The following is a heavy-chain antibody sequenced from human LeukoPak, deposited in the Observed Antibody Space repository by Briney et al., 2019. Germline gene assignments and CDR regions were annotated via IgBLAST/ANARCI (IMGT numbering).Heavy chain of an antibody. CDR3: AKPPGTGYYDSSGPP. CDR1: GFTFSSYG. V-gene: IGHV3-30*02. CDR2: IRYDGSNK. D-gene: IGHD3-22*01. J-gene: IGHJ3*01. Sequence: GGSLRLPCAASGFTFSSYGMHWVRQAPGKGLEWVAFIRYDGSNKYYADSVKGRFTISRDNSKNTLYLQMNSLRAEDTAVYYRAKPPGTGYYDSSGPPWGQGTMVTVSS.